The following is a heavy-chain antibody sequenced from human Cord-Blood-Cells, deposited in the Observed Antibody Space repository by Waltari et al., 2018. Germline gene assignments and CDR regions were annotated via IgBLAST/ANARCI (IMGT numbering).Heavy chain of an antibody. CDR2: IYYSGST. D-gene: IGHD5-12*01. Sequence: QLQLQESGPGLVKPSETLSLTCTVSGGSISSSSYYWGWIRQPPGKGLEGIGSIYYSGSTYYNPSLKSRVTISVDTSRNQFSLKLSSVTAADTAVYYCARVGATFDAFDIWGQGTMVTVSS. V-gene: IGHV4-39*01. CDR1: GGSISSSSYY. J-gene: IGHJ3*02. CDR3: ARVGATFDAFDI.